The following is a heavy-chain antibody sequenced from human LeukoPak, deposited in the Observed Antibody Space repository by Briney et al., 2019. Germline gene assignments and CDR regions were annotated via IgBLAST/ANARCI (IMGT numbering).Heavy chain of an antibody. V-gene: IGHV3-13*01. J-gene: IGHJ4*02. CDR1: GFTFRNYD. CDR3: ARGEFYGSGSYLFDY. CDR2: IVIGGDT. Sequence: GGSLRLSCGASGFTFRNYDMHWVRQAAGKGLEWVSTIVIGGDTYYPGFVKGRFTISRENAKNSLYLQMNSLRAGDTAVYYCARGEFYGSGSYLFDYWGQGTLVTVSS. D-gene: IGHD3-10*01.